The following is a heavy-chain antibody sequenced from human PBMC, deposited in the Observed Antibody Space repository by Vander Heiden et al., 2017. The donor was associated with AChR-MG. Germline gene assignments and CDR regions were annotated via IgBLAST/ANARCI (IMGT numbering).Heavy chain of an antibody. CDR1: GYTFTSYD. V-gene: IGHV1-8*01. J-gene: IGHJ6*02. CDR3: AGYDFWSGSYYYGMDV. CDR2: MNPNSGNT. D-gene: IGHD3-3*01. Sequence: QVQLVQSGAEVKKPGASVKVSCKASGYTFTSYDINWVRQATGQGLEWMGWMNPNSGNTGYAQKFQGRVTMTRNTSISTAYMELSSLRSEDTAVYYCAGYDFWSGSYYYGMDVWGQGTTVTVSS.